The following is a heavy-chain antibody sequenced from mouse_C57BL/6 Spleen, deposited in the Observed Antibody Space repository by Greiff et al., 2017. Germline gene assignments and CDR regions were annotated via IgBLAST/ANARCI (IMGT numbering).Heavy chain of an antibody. Sequence: VQLQESGAELVKPGASVKISCKASGYAFSSYWMNWVKQRPGKGLEWIGQIYPGDGDTNYNGKFKGKATLTADKSSSTAYMQLSSLTSEDSAVYFCARDLTGTLYFDYGGQGTTLTVSS. D-gene: IGHD4-1*01. CDR3: ARDLTGTLYFDY. V-gene: IGHV1-80*01. CDR2: IYPGDGDT. J-gene: IGHJ2*01. CDR1: GYAFSSYW.